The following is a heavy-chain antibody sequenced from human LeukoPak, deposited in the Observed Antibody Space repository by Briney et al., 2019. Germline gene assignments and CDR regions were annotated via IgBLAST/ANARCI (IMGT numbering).Heavy chain of an antibody. J-gene: IGHJ4*02. CDR2: IYYSGST. D-gene: IGHD6-13*01. Sequence: SQTLSLTCTVSGGSISSYYWSWIRQPPGKGLEWIGYIYYSGSTNYNPSLKSRVTISVDTSKNQFSLKLSSVTAADTAVYYCARERRGGSSSWSFDYWGQGTLVTVSS. V-gene: IGHV4-59*01. CDR1: GGSISSYY. CDR3: ARERRGGSSSWSFDY.